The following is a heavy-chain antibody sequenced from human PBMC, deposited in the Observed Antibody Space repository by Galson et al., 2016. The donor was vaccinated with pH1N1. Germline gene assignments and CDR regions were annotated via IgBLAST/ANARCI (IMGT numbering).Heavy chain of an antibody. J-gene: IGHJ3*01. V-gene: IGHV1-18*01. Sequence: SVKVSCKASGYTFSSYGISWVRQAPGQGLEWMGWSRPYTGNTNHVQKFQGRVTMTTDTSTSTAYMELRSLTSDDTAVYYCARDPHDYGSGSGGEDALEFWGQGTMVTVSS. CDR2: SRPYTGNT. CDR1: GYTFSSYG. D-gene: IGHD3-10*01. CDR3: ARDPHDYGSGSGGEDALEF.